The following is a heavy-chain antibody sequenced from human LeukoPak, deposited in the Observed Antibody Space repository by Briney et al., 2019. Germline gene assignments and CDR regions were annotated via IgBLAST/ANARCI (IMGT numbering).Heavy chain of an antibody. J-gene: IGHJ4*02. CDR2: IWYDAINK. V-gene: IGHV3-33*01. CDR1: GFTFSSYA. D-gene: IGHD6-13*01. Sequence: GGSLRLSCAASGFTFSSYAIHWVRQAPGKGLEWVAVIWYDAINKYYADSVKGRFTISRDNSKNTVYLQMNTLRDEDTAVYYCARGQQLEGTAFDYWGQGTLVTVSS. CDR3: ARGQQLEGTAFDY.